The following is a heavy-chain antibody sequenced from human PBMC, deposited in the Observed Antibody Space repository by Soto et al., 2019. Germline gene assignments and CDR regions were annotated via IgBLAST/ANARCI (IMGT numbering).Heavy chain of an antibody. CDR2: IYYSGST. Sequence: SEPLSLPCTVSGGSVSNGSYYWSWIRQPPGKGLGWIGYIYYSGSTNYNPSLKSRVNISVDTSKNQFSLKLSSVPAADRAVFYCASLIVLMVDVFNIGGKGTMVPVS. CDR1: GGSVSNGSYY. J-gene: IGHJ3*02. V-gene: IGHV4-61*01. D-gene: IGHD2-8*01. CDR3: ASLIVLMVDVFNI.